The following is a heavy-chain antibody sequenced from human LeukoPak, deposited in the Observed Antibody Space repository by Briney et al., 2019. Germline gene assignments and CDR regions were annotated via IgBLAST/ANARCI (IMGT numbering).Heavy chain of an antibody. Sequence: SETLSLTCTVSGGSISSGGYYWSWIRQHPGKGLEWIGYIYYSGSTYYNPSLKSRVAISVDTSKNQFSLKLSSVTAADTAVYYCARAGPNYYLDYWGQGTLVTVSS. CDR1: GGSISSGGYY. D-gene: IGHD2-8*01. CDR3: ARAGPNYYLDY. V-gene: IGHV4-31*03. J-gene: IGHJ4*02. CDR2: IYYSGST.